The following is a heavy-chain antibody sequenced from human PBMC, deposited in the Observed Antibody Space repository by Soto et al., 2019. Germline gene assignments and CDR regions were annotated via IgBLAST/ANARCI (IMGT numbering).Heavy chain of an antibody. V-gene: IGHV4-34*01. Sequence: NPSETLSLTCAVYGGSFSGYYWSWIRQPPGKGLEWIGEINHLGRTNYNPSRKSRVTILVDKSKNQFSLKMNSVTAADTAVYFCARGGGRGYSYGYGIRDDAFNLWGQGTMVTVSS. J-gene: IGHJ3*01. CDR2: INHLGRT. D-gene: IGHD5-18*01. CDR3: ARGGGRGYSYGYGIRDDAFNL. CDR1: GGSFSGYY.